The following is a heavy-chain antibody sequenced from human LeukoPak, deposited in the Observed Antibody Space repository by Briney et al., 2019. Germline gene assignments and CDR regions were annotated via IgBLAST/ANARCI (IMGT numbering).Heavy chain of an antibody. D-gene: IGHD6-13*01. CDR1: GFIFSSHG. V-gene: IGHV3-23*01. Sequence: GGSLRLSCAASGFIFSSHGMNWVRQAPGKGLEWVSGISPSGDITYYADSVKGRFTISRDNSKNTVYLQMDSLRSEDTAVYYCATGISSSPHYYYYYYMDVWGKGTTVTVSS. CDR2: ISPSGDIT. J-gene: IGHJ6*03. CDR3: ATGISSSPHYYYYYYMDV.